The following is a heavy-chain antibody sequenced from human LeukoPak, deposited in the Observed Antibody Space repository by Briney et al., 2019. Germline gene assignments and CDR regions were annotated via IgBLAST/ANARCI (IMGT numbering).Heavy chain of an antibody. Sequence: SVKVSCKASGYAFTAYYIHWVRQAPGQGLEWMGRIIPILGIANYAQKFQGRVTITADKSTSTAYMELSSLRSEDTAVYYCAREEYYYDSSGYYPHYYFDYWGQGTLVTVSS. CDR1: GYAFTAYY. CDR3: AREEYYYDSSGYYPHYYFDY. D-gene: IGHD3-22*01. V-gene: IGHV1-69*04. J-gene: IGHJ4*02. CDR2: IIPILGIA.